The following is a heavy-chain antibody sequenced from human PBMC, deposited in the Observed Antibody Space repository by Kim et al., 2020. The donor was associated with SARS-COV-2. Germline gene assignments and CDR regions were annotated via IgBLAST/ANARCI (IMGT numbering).Heavy chain of an antibody. D-gene: IGHD5-12*01. CDR3: AKADQGYPYYFDY. V-gene: IGHV3-23*01. Sequence: YADSVKARFTVSRDNSKDTLYLQMNSLRAEDTAVYYCAKADQGYPYYFDYWGQGTLVTVSS. J-gene: IGHJ4*02.